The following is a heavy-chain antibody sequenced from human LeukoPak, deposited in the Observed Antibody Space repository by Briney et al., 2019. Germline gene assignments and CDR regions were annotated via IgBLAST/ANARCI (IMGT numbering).Heavy chain of an antibody. CDR1: GGSIRSYY. CDR3: AKDRRKSSLQKTTVTTPAFDI. J-gene: IGHJ3*02. Sequence: SETLSLTCTVSGGSIRSYYWSWIRQPPGKKLEWIGYIHSSGSTSYNPSLRSRVAISADTSRNQVSLNLKFLTSADTALYYCAKDRRKSSLQKTTVTTPAFDIWGQGTMVTVSS. CDR2: IHSSGST. V-gene: IGHV4-59*01. D-gene: IGHD4-17*01.